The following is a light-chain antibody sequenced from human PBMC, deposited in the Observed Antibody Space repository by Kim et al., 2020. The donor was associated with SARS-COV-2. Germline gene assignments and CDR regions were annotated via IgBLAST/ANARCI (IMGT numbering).Light chain of an antibody. J-gene: IGKJ2*01. CDR1: QSVSSY. CDR2: DAS. Sequence: SPGERAPLACRASQSVSSYLAWYQQKPGQAPRLLIYDASNRATGIPARFSGSGSGTDFTLTISSLEPEDFAVYYCQQRSNWPPPYTFGQGTKLEI. V-gene: IGKV3-11*01. CDR3: QQRSNWPPPYT.